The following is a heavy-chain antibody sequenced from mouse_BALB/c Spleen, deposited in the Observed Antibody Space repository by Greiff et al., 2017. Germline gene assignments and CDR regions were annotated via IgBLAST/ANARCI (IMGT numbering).Heavy chain of an antibody. CDR2: IDPANGNT. V-gene: IGHV14-3*02. Sequence: VQLQQSGAELVKPGASVKLSCTASGFNIKDTYMHWVKQRPEQGLEWIGRIDPANGNTKYDPKFQGKATITADTSSNTAYLQLSSLTSEDTAVYYCARFYYGYDGVPYYAMDYWGQGTSVTVSS. J-gene: IGHJ4*01. CDR3: ARFYYGYDGVPYYAMDY. CDR1: GFNIKDTY. D-gene: IGHD2-2*01.